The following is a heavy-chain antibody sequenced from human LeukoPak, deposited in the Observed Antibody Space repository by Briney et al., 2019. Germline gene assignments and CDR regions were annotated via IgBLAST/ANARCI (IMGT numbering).Heavy chain of an antibody. D-gene: IGHD3-22*01. J-gene: IGHJ5*02. CDR2: IYYSGST. CDR1: GGSISSSSYY. V-gene: IGHV4-39*01. CDR3: ARHQAFYYDSSGSPDWFDP. Sequence: PSETLSLTCTVSGGSISSSSYYWSWIRQPPGKGLEWIGSIYYSGSTYYNPSLKSRVTISVDTSKNQFSLKLSSVTAADTAVYYCARHQAFYYDSSGSPDWFDPWGQGTLVTVSS.